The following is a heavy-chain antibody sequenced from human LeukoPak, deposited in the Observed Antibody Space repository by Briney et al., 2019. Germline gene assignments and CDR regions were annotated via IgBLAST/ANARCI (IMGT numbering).Heavy chain of an antibody. D-gene: IGHD1-1*01. CDR2: IIPILGIA. V-gene: IGHV1-69*04. J-gene: IGHJ4*02. CDR3: AREAQYNWNGVQRYFDY. CDR1: GGTFSSYA. Sequence: GASVKVSCKASGGTFSSYAISWVRQAPGQGLEWMGRIIPILGIANYAQKFQGRVTITADESTSTAYMELSSLRSEDTAVYYCAREAQYNWNGVQRYFDYWGQGTLVTVSS.